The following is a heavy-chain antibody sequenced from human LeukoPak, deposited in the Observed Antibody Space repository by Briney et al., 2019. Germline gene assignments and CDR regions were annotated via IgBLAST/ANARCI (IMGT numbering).Heavy chain of an antibody. V-gene: IGHV3-30-3*01. CDR2: ISYDGSNK. CDR1: GFTFSSYA. D-gene: IGHD1-1*01. CDR3: TANSRDDAFDI. J-gene: IGHJ3*02. Sequence: GGSLRLSCTASGFTFSSYAMSWVRQAPGKGLEWVAVISYDGSNKYYADSVKGRFTISRDNSKNTLYLQMNSLRAEDTAVYYTTANSRDDAFDIWGQGTMVTVSS.